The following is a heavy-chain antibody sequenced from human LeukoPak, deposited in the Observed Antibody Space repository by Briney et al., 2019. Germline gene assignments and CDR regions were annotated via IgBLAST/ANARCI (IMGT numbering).Heavy chain of an antibody. CDR1: GFTFSSYS. Sequence: GGSLRLSCAASGFTFSSYSMNCVRQAPGKGLEWVSSISSSSSYIYYADSVKGRFTISRDNAKNSLYLQMNSLRAEDTAVYYCARSPNGYSSSSDRDYWGQGTLVTVSS. V-gene: IGHV3-21*01. J-gene: IGHJ4*02. CDR3: ARSPNGYSSSSDRDY. CDR2: ISSSSSYI. D-gene: IGHD6-6*01.